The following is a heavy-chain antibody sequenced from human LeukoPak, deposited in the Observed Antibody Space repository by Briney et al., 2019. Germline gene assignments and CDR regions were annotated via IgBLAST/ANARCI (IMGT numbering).Heavy chain of an antibody. V-gene: IGHV4-61*02. D-gene: IGHD6-6*01. CDR1: GGSISSGSYY. Sequence: SETLSLTCTVSGGSISSGSYYWSWIRQPAGKGLEWIGRIYTSGSTNYNPSLKSRVTISVDTSKNQFSLKLSSVTAADTAVYYCARETAARRIDYWGQGTLVTVSS. J-gene: IGHJ4*02. CDR2: IYTSGST. CDR3: ARETAARRIDY.